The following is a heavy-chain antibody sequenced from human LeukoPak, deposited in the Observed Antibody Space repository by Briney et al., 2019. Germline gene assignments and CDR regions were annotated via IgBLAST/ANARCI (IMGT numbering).Heavy chain of an antibody. CDR1: GGTFTSYT. D-gene: IGHD2-2*01. CDR3: ARKVEYCSSTSCYLDY. V-gene: IGHV1-69*02. CDR2: SIPILGIA. Sequence: GSSVKVSCKASGGTFTSYTMSWVRQAPGQGLEWMGRSIPILGIANYAQKFQGRVTITADKSTSTAYMELSSLRSEDTAVYYCARKVEYCSSTSCYLDYWGQGTLVTVSS. J-gene: IGHJ4*02.